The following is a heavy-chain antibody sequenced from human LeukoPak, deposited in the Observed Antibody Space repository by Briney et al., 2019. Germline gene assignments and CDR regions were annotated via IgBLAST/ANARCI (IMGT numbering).Heavy chain of an antibody. J-gene: IGHJ2*01. D-gene: IGHD6-13*01. CDR2: ISWNSGSI. Sequence: PGRSLRLSCAASGFTFDDYAMHWVRQAPGKGLEWVSGISWNSGSIGYADLVKGRFAISRDNAKSSLYLQMNSLRAEDMALYYCAKDISAAGTFWYFDLWGRGTLVTVSS. V-gene: IGHV3-9*03. CDR1: GFTFDDYA. CDR3: AKDISAAGTFWYFDL.